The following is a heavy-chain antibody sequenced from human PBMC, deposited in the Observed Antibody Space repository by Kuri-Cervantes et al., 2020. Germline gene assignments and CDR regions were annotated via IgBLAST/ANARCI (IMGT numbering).Heavy chain of an antibody. CDR1: GFTFSSYA. J-gene: IGHJ3*02. CDR3: ARVSWATKWFPYPYYPDAFDI. Sequence: GGSLRLSCAASGFTFSSYAMHWVRQAPGKGLEWVAVISYGGSNKYYADSAKGRFTISRDNSKNTLYLQMNSLRADDTAVYYCARVSWATKWFPYPYYPDAFDIWGQGTMVTVSS. CDR2: ISYGGSNK. V-gene: IGHV3-30*04. D-gene: IGHD1-26*01.